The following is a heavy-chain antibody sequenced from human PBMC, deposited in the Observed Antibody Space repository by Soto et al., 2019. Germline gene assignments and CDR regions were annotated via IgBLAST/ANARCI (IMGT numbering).Heavy chain of an antibody. V-gene: IGHV1-69*01. J-gene: IGHJ3*02. CDR2: IIPIFGTA. D-gene: IGHD1-20*01. CDR1: GGTFSSYA. Sequence: QVQLVQSGAEVKKPGSSVKVSCKASGGTFSSYAISWVRQAPGQGLEWMGGIIPIFGTANYAQKFQGRVTITADESTCTAYMELSSLRSEDTAVYYCAREPVPYNWNDRGYAFDIWGQGTMVTVSS. CDR3: AREPVPYNWNDRGYAFDI.